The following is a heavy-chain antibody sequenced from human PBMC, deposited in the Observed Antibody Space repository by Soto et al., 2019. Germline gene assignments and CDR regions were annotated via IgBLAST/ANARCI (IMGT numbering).Heavy chain of an antibody. CDR1: GYTFTSYG. D-gene: IGHD3-22*01. CDR2: ISAYNGNT. V-gene: IGHV1-18*01. CDR3: ARAFSSGSRRSDWYFDL. J-gene: IGHJ2*01. Sequence: GASVKVSCKASGYTFTSYGISWVRQAPGQGLEWMGWISAYNGNTNYAQKFQGRVTITADKSTSTAYMELSSLRSEDTAVYYCARAFSSGSRRSDWYFDLWGRGTLVTVSS.